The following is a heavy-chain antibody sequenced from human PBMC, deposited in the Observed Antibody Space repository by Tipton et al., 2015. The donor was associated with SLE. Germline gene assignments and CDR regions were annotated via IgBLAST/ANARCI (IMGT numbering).Heavy chain of an antibody. CDR3: ARNLGPEWMATKRGYFDL. CDR1: GGSISGSYY. V-gene: IGHV4-39*01. J-gene: IGHJ2*01. CDR2: MYYSGNT. Sequence: TLSLTCNVSGGSISGSYYWGWIRQPPGKGLEWIGSMYYSGNTYYNPSLKTRVTISVDTSKNQFSLKLSSLTAADTAVYYCARNLGPEWMATKRGYFDLWGRGTLVCVSS. D-gene: IGHD5-24*01.